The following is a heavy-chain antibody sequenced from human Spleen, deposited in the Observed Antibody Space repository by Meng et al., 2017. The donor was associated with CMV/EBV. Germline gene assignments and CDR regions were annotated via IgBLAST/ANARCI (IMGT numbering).Heavy chain of an antibody. D-gene: IGHD6-6*01. CDR1: GFTFSSYA. CDR2: ISSDGSSK. Sequence: GGSLRLSCAASGFTFSSYAMHWVRQAPGKGLEWVAVISSDGSSKYYADSVKGRFTISRDNSDNTLYLQMNNLRADDTAVYYRARDFLTIAPHWFDPWGQGTLVTVSS. J-gene: IGHJ5*02. V-gene: IGHV3-30-3*01. CDR3: ARDFLTIAPHWFDP.